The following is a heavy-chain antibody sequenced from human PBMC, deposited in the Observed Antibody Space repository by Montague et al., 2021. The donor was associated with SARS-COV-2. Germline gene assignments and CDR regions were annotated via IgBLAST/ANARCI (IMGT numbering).Heavy chain of an antibody. CDR3: ARDGSYSSGWYGVDYYYGMDV. Sequence: SLSLTCTVSGGSISSGDYYWSWIRQHPGKGLEWIGYIYYSGSTYYNPSLKSRVTISVDTSKNQFSLKLSSVTAADTAVYYCARDGSYSSGWYGVDYYYGMDVWGQGTTVTVSS. V-gene: IGHV4-31*03. D-gene: IGHD6-19*01. CDR2: IYYSGST. CDR1: GGSISSGDYY. J-gene: IGHJ6*02.